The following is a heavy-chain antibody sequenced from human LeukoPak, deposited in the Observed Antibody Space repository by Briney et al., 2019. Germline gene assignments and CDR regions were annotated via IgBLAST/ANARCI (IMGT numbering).Heavy chain of an antibody. D-gene: IGHD3-10*01. CDR3: VNGSESSRPYYFDY. V-gene: IGHV3-23*01. CDR1: GFTFSRYA. J-gene: IGHJ4*02. CDR2: ITNTGGDT. Sequence: GGSLRLSCAASGFTFSRYAMSWVRQAPGKGLEWVSAITNTGGDTYHADSVKGRFTISRDNSESTLYMQMNSLRVEDTAVYYCVNGSESSRPYYFDYWGQGTLVTVSS.